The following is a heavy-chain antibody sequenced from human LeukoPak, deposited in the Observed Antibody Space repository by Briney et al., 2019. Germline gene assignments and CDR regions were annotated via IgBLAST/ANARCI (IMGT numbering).Heavy chain of an antibody. Sequence: ASETLSLTCTVSGGSISSSSYYWGWIRQHPGKGLEWIGSIYYSGSTYYNPSLKSRVTISVDTSKNQFSLKLSSVTAADTAVYYCVVAAAGTFDYWGQGTLVTVSS. J-gene: IGHJ4*02. CDR1: GGSISSSSYY. V-gene: IGHV4-39*07. CDR2: IYYSGST. CDR3: VVAAAGTFDY. D-gene: IGHD6-13*01.